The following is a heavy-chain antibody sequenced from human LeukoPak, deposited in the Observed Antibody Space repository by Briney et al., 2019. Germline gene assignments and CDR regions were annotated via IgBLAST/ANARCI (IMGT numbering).Heavy chain of an antibody. J-gene: IGHJ4*02. V-gene: IGHV4-34*01. CDR2: INHSGST. CDR3: ARGHAVAALKPTFDY. Sequence: PSETLSLTCAVYGGSFSGYYWTWIRQPPGKGLEWIGEINHSGSTSYNPSLKSRVTISVDTSKNQFSLRLSSVAAADTAVYYCARGHAVAALKPTFDYWGQGTLVAVSS. CDR1: GGSFSGYY. D-gene: IGHD6-19*01.